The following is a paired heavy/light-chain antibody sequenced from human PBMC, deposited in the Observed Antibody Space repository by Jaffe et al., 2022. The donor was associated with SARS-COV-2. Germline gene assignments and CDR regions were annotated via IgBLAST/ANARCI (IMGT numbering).Heavy chain of an antibody. D-gene: IGHD3-22*01. J-gene: IGHJ4*02. Sequence: QVQLQESGPGLVKPSQTLSLTCTVSGGSISSGSYYWSWIRQPAGKGLEWIGRIYTSGSTNYNPSLKSRVTISVDTSKNQFSLKLSSVTAADTAVYYCARDQKDYDSSGYYSYYFDYWGQGTLVTVSS. CDR2: IYTSGST. CDR3: ARDQKDYDSSGYYSYYFDY. V-gene: IGHV4-61*02. CDR1: GGSISSGSYY.
Light chain of an antibody. CDR1: SSDVGSYNL. V-gene: IGLV2-23*03. Sequence: QSALTQPASVSGSPGQSITISCTGTSSDVGSYNLVSWYQQHPGKAPKLMIYEGSKRPSGVSNRFSGSKSGNTASLTISGLQAEDEADYYCCSYAGSSTFFGTGTKVTVL. J-gene: IGLJ1*01. CDR3: CSYAGSSTF. CDR2: EGS.